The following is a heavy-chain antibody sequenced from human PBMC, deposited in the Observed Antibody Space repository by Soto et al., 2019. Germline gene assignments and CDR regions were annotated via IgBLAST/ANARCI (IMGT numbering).Heavy chain of an antibody. CDR3: NWAGYQLLSKTLYYMDV. Sequence: GGSLRLSCAASGFTFSGSAMHWVRQASGKGLEWVGRIRSKANSYATAYAASVKGRFTISRDDSKNTAYLQMNSLKTEDTAVYYCNWAGYQLLSKTLYYMDVWGKGTTVTVSS. J-gene: IGHJ6*03. V-gene: IGHV3-73*01. D-gene: IGHD2-2*01. CDR2: IRSKANSYAT. CDR1: GFTFSGSA.